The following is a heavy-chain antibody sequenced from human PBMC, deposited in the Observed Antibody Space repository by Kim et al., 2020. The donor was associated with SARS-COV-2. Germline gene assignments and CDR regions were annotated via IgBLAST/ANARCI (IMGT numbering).Heavy chain of an antibody. J-gene: IGHJ5*02. V-gene: IGHV4-39*01. Sequence: RVTISVDTSKNQFSLKLSSVTAADTAVYYCARRPNYYGSGIKAPMGWFDPWGQGTLVTVSS. CDR3: ARRPNYYGSGIKAPMGWFDP. D-gene: IGHD3-10*01.